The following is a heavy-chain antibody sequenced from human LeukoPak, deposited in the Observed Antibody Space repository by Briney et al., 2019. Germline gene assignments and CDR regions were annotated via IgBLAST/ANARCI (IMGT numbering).Heavy chain of an antibody. Sequence: SETLSLTCTVSGGSISSYYWSWIRQPVGKGLEWIGRIYTSGSTNYNPSLKSRVTMSVDTSKNQFSLKLSSVTAADTAVYYCARENSGYYDFWSGYSQNWFDPWGQGTLVTVSS. CDR3: ARENSGYYDFWSGYSQNWFDP. CDR2: IYTSGST. D-gene: IGHD3-3*01. V-gene: IGHV4-4*07. J-gene: IGHJ5*02. CDR1: GGSISSYY.